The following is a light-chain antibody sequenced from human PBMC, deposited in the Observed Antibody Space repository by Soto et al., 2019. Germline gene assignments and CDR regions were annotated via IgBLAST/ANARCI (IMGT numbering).Light chain of an antibody. CDR1: SSDIGAYDY. Sequence: QSALTQPASVSGSPGQSITVSCTGTSSDIGAYDYVSWYQQHPGKAPKVIISEVSKRPSGVSHRFSGSKSGNTASLTISGLQAEGEADYYCSSYTSSSTVGVFGTGTKLTVL. CDR3: SSYTSSSTVGV. J-gene: IGLJ1*01. V-gene: IGLV2-14*01. CDR2: EVS.